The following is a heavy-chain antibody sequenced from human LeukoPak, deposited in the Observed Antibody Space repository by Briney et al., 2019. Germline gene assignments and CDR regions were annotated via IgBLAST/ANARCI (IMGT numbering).Heavy chain of an antibody. J-gene: IGHJ4*02. D-gene: IGHD6-13*01. CDR3: ARGWSSSCPDCFGY. CDR2: INHSGST. V-gene: IGHV4-39*07. CDR1: GGSISSSSYY. Sequence: KPSETLSLTCTVSGGSISSSSYYWSWIRQPPGKGLEWIGEINHSGSTNYNPSLKSRVTISVDTSKNQFSLKLSSVTAADTAVYYCARGWSSSCPDCFGYWGQGTLVTVSS.